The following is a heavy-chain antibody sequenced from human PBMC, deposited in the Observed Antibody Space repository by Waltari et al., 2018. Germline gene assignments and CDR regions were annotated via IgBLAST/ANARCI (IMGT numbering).Heavy chain of an antibody. CDR3: ARDQGGVIY. V-gene: IGHV4-39*07. J-gene: IGHJ4*02. CDR2: IYYSGST. D-gene: IGHD2-21*01. CDR1: GGSISSSSYY. Sequence: QLQLQESGPGLVKPSETLSLTCTVSGGSISSSSYYWGWIRQPPGKGLEWIGSIYYSGSTYYSPSLKSRVTISVDTSKNQFSLKRSSVTAADTAVYYCARDQGGVIYWGQGTLVTVSS.